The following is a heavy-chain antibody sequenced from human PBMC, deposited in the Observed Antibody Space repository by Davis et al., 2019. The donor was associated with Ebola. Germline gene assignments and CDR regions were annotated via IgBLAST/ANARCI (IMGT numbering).Heavy chain of an antibody. Sequence: PGRSLRPSCPASGFTFRTYGMHWVRQAPGKGLECVAVVLYDGSNKYYADSVKGRFTISRDNSKSTLYLQMNSLRTEDTAVYYCATYSGTYHTLDHWGLGTLVTVSS. CDR2: VLYDGSNK. D-gene: IGHD1-26*01. J-gene: IGHJ4*02. CDR3: ATYSGTYHTLDH. V-gene: IGHV3-30*03. CDR1: GFTFRTYG.